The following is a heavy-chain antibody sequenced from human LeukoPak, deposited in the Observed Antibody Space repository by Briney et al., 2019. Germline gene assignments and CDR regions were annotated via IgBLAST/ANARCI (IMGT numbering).Heavy chain of an antibody. CDR3: ARDHDYGTGYYYYGMDV. V-gene: IGHV4-4*07. CDR1: GGSISSYY. Sequence: ASETLSLTCTVSGGSISSYYWSWIRQPAGKGLEWIGRIYTSGSTNYNPSLKSRVTISVDTSKNQFSLKLSSVTAADTAVYYCARDHDYGTGYYYYGMDVWGQGTTVTVSS. CDR2: IYTSGST. J-gene: IGHJ6*02. D-gene: IGHD4-17*01.